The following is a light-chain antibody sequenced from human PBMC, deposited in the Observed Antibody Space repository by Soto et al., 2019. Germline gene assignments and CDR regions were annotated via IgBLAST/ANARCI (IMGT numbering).Light chain of an antibody. CDR1: SSNIGNNY. V-gene: IGLV1-51*01. CDR2: DNN. Sequence: QSVLTQPPSVSAAPGQKVAISCSGSSSNIGNNYVSWYQQLPGTAPKLLIYDNNKRPSGIPDRFSGSKSDTSATLGITGLQTGDEADYYCGTWDSSLSSWVFGGGTQLTVL. J-gene: IGLJ3*02. CDR3: GTWDSSLSSWV.